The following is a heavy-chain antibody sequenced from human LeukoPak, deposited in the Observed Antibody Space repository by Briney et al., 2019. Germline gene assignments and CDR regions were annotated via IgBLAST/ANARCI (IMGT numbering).Heavy chain of an antibody. Sequence: GRSLRLSCAASGFTFSNYAMHWVRQAPGKGLEWVTIISYDGSNKYYADSVKGRFTISRDDSKNTLYLQMNSLKTGDTAVYYCTTARNMVRGVIPLDYWGQGTLVTVSS. D-gene: IGHD3-10*01. V-gene: IGHV3-30*03. CDR1: GFTFSNYA. CDR3: TTARNMVRGVIPLDY. CDR2: ISYDGSNK. J-gene: IGHJ4*02.